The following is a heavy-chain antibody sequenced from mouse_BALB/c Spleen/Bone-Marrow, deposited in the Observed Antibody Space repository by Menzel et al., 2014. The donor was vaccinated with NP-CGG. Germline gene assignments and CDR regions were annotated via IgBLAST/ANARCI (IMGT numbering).Heavy chain of an antibody. CDR3: ASRYDTMDY. Sequence: VQLQQSGAELMKPGASVKISCKATGYTFSSYWIEWVKQRPGHGLEWIGEILPGSGSIKYNEKFKGKATFTADTSSNTAYVQLSSLTSEDSAVYYCASRYDTMDYWGQGTSVTVSS. CDR1: GYTFSSYW. CDR2: ILPGSGSI. J-gene: IGHJ4*01. V-gene: IGHV1-9*01.